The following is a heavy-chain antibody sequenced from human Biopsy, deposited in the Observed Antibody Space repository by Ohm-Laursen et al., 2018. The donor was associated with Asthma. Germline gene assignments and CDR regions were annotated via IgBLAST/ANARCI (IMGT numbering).Heavy chain of an antibody. CDR1: GYTFTSYA. J-gene: IGHJ5*02. D-gene: IGHD1-14*01. CDR3: VRDQAHRDNWFDP. CDR2: IATSSGNP. V-gene: IGHV7-4-1*02. Sequence: ASVKVSCKASGYTFTSYAINWLRQAPGQGLEWMGWIATSSGNPTYAQGFTPGRFVFSLDTSVTTAYLQITNLEPGDTAVYYCVRDQAHRDNWFDPWGQGTPVTVSS.